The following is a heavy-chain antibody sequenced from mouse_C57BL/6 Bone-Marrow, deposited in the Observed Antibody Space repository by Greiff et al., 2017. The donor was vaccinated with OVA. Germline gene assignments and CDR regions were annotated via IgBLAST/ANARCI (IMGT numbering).Heavy chain of an antibody. V-gene: IGHV1-64*01. D-gene: IGHD5-5*01. CDR3: ARDDLPGDY. CDR1: GYTFTSYW. J-gene: IGHJ2*01. Sequence: QVHVKQPGAELVKPGASVKLSCKASGYTFTSYWMHWVKQRPGQGLEWIGMIHPNSGSTNYNEKFKSKATLTVDKSSSTAYMQLSSLTSEDSAVYYCARDDLPGDYWGQGTTLTVSS. CDR2: IHPNSGST.